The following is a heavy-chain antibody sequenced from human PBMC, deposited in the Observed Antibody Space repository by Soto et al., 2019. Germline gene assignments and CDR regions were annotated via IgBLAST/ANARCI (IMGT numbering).Heavy chain of an antibody. CDR1: GYTFISYA. CDR2: VIPIFGTA. J-gene: IGHJ6*02. Sequence: GASVKVSCKASGYTFISYAMNWVRQAPGQGLEWMGGVIPIFGTANYAQKFQGRVTITADESTSTAYMELSSLRSEDTAVYYCAREGYCISTSCYAVYYYGMDVWGQGTTVTVSS. D-gene: IGHD2-2*01. CDR3: AREGYCISTSCYAVYYYGMDV. V-gene: IGHV1-69*13.